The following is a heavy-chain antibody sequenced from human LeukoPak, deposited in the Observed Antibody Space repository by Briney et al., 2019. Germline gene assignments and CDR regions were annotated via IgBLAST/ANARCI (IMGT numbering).Heavy chain of an antibody. Sequence: VKVSCNVSGFTFTSSAMQWVRHARGPRHEWMGWIVFGSGNTNYAQKFQERVTITGDMSTNTAYMELSSLRSEDTAVYYCAAQSIAAAGMDYWGQGTLVTVSS. CDR2: IVFGSGNT. CDR3: AAQSIAAAGMDY. D-gene: IGHD6-13*01. CDR1: GFTFTSSA. V-gene: IGHV1-58*02. J-gene: IGHJ4*02.